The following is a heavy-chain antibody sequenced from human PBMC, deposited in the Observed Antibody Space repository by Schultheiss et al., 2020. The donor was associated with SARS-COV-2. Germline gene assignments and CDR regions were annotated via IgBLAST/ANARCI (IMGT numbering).Heavy chain of an antibody. Sequence: SETLSLTCAISGDSVSSNTAAWNWIRQSPSRGLEWLGRTYYRSKWYNDYAVSVKSRITINPDTSKNQFSLKLSSVTAADTAVYYCARVRLVRGVISYYFDYWGQGTLVTVSS. J-gene: IGHJ4*02. CDR2: TYYRSKWYN. D-gene: IGHD3-10*01. CDR1: GDSVSSNTAA. CDR3: ARVRLVRGVISYYFDY. V-gene: IGHV6-1*01.